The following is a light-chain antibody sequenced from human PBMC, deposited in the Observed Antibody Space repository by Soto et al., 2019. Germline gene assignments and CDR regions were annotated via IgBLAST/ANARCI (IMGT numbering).Light chain of an antibody. V-gene: IGKV3-11*01. CDR3: QQRSNWPT. Sequence: EIVLTQSPAPPSLSPGERATLSRRASQSISFYLTWYQHKPGQAPRLLIYDASNRATGIPARFSGSGYGTDFTLTISSLEPEDFAVYYCQQRSNWPTFGQGTRREIK. J-gene: IGKJ5*01. CDR1: QSISFY. CDR2: DAS.